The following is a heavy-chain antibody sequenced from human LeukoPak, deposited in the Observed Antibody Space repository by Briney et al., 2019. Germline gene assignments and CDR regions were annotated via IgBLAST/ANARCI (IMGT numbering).Heavy chain of an antibody. CDR3: VVEPAAIGDY. CDR1: GYTFTGYY. V-gene: IGHV1-2*02. CDR2: INPNSGGT. D-gene: IGHD2-2*01. J-gene: IGHJ4*02. Sequence: ASVQVSCKASGYTFTGYYMHWARQAPGQGLEWMGWINPNSGGTNYAQKFQGRVTMTRDTSISTAYMELSRLRSDDTAVYYCVVEPAAIGDYWGQGTLVTVSS.